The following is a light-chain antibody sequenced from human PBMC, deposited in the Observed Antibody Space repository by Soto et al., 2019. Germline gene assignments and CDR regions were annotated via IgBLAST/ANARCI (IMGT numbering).Light chain of an antibody. CDR1: SNDVGSYTL. V-gene: IGLV2-23*02. Sequence: QSVLTQPSSVSGSPGESITISCTGTSNDVGSYTLVSWYQQHPGKAPKLMIYEVSKRPSGVSNRFSGSKSGNTASLTISGLQGEDEADYYCCSYAGSSTYVFGTGTKVTVL. CDR3: CSYAGSSTYV. CDR2: EVS. J-gene: IGLJ1*01.